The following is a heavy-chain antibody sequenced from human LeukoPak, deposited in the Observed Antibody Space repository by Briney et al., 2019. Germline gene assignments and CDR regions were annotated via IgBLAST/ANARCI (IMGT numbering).Heavy chain of an antibody. V-gene: IGHV1-69*04. CDR2: IIPIRGIT. CDR3: ARAAPYSSSRGGSFDI. D-gene: IGHD6-13*01. J-gene: IGHJ3*02. CDR1: GDTFSSYA. Sequence: RGASVKVSCKASGDTFSSYAISWVRQAPGQGLEWMGRIIPIRGITNYAQKFQGRVTITADKSTSTAYMELSSLRSEDTAVYYGARAAPYSSSRGGSFDIWGQGTMVTVSS.